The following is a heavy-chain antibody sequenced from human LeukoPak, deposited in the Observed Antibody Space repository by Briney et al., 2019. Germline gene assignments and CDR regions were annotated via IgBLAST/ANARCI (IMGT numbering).Heavy chain of an antibody. CDR1: GFTVSSYW. D-gene: IGHD3-22*01. V-gene: IGHV3-74*01. CDR3: ARDRPDSSGYYYENYYYMDV. CDR2: INSDGSST. Sequence: GGSLRLSCAASGFTVSSYWMHWVRQAPGKGLVWVSRINSDGSSTSYADSVKGRFTISRDNAKNTLYLQMNSLRAEDTAVYYCARDRPDSSGYYYENYYYMDVWGKGTTVTVSS. J-gene: IGHJ6*03.